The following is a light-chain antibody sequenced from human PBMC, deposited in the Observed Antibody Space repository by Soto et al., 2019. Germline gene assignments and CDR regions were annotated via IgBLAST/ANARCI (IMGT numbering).Light chain of an antibody. CDR1: ESLINNY. J-gene: IGKJ2*04. CDR3: QQYDYSPCS. V-gene: IGKV3-20*01. Sequence: EIVLTQSPGTVSLSPGDRATLSCRASESLINNYLAWYQQKPRQAPRLLIFGASTRATGTPDRFRGSGSGTDFTLTISRLEPEDFAVYHCQQYDYSPCSFGQGTKLQI. CDR2: GAS.